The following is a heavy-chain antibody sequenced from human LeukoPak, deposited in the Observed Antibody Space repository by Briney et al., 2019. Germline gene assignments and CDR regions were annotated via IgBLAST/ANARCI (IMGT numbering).Heavy chain of an antibody. D-gene: IGHD5-24*01. J-gene: IGHJ4*02. V-gene: IGHV3-7*04. CDR2: INRDESEK. CDR3: TRVGYIDEGIDY. Sequence: GGSLRLSCAASGFLLTNHWMTWVRQAPGKGPEWVANINRDESEKYYADSVKGRFTISRDNAKSSLYLQMNSLRAEDTAIYYCTRVGYIDEGIDYWGQGTLVTVSS. CDR1: GFLLTNHW.